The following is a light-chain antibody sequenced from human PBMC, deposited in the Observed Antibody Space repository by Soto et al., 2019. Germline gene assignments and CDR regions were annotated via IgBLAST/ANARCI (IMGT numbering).Light chain of an antibody. V-gene: IGKV1-39*01. CDR1: YSIANY. CDR2: AAS. J-gene: IGKJ1*01. Sequence: DIHMTQSPSSLSAFVGDRVTITCRASYSIANYLNWYQQKPGTAPKLLIYAASRLPSGVPSRFSGSGSGTDFTLTISSLQPEDFATYHCQQTHSTPRTFGQGTKVEIK. CDR3: QQTHSTPRT.